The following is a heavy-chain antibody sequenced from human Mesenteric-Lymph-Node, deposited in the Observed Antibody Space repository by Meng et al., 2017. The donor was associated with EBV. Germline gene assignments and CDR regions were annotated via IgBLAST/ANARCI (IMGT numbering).Heavy chain of an antibody. Sequence: QRQLQESGPGMVKPSETLSLTCTVSGDSISSSSYYWGWIRQPPGKGLEWIANIHYSGSTFYNPSLKNRVTISVDTSKNQFSLKLRSVTAADTAVYYCARTTDYGDLYFDYWGQGTLVTVSS. CDR2: IHYSGST. J-gene: IGHJ4*02. CDR3: ARTTDYGDLYFDY. D-gene: IGHD4-17*01. CDR1: GDSISSSSYY. V-gene: IGHV4-39*01.